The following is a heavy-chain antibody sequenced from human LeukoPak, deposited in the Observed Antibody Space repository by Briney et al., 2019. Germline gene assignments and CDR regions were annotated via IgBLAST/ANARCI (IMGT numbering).Heavy chain of an antibody. CDR1: GYTFTDYW. V-gene: IGHV5-51*01. D-gene: IGHD3-22*01. Sequence: GESLKISCKGSGYTFTDYWIGWVRQMPGKGLEWMGVIYPSDSDTRYSPSFQGQVTISADKFISTAYLQWSSLKASDTAMYYCARAGGSAYRTFDYWGQGTLVTVSS. CDR2: IYPSDSDT. J-gene: IGHJ4*02. CDR3: ARAGGSAYRTFDY.